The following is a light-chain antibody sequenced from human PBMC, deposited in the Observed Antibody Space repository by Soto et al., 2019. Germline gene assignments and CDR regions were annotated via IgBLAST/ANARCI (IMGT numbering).Light chain of an antibody. CDR1: QAIRND. CDR2: GIS. V-gene: IGKV1-6*01. Sequence: AIQMTQSPSSLSASVGDRVTITCRASQAIRNDLGWYQQKPGKAPRLLIYGISSLHSGVPSRFTGSGSGTDFTLTISSLQPEDFATYYCLQDNNYPWTFGQGTKVDIK. CDR3: LQDNNYPWT. J-gene: IGKJ1*01.